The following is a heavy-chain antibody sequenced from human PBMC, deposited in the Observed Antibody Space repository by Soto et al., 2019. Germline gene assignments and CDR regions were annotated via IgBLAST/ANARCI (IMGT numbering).Heavy chain of an antibody. Sequence: QVQLVQSGAEVKKPGASVTVSCKTSGYTFSNYGINWVRQAPGQGLEWRGWISGYNGNTNYAQTVQGRVTMSTGTSTGTVYRELRSLKSDDTAIYYCSRFIMVGGWFGPNYYHGMDVWGQGTTVTVSS. V-gene: IGHV1-18*01. J-gene: IGHJ6*02. CDR3: SRFIMVGGWFGPNYYHGMDV. CDR1: GYTFSNYG. CDR2: ISGYNGNT. D-gene: IGHD6-19*01.